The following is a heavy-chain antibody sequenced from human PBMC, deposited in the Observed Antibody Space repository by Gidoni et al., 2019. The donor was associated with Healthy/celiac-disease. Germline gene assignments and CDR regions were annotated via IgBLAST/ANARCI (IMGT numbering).Heavy chain of an antibody. D-gene: IGHD3-3*01. V-gene: IGHV3-21*01. J-gene: IGHJ3*02. CDR1: GSSFSSYS. Sequence: EVPLVESGGGLVKPGGSLRLSCAASGSSFSSYSMNWVRQAPGKGLEWVSSISSSSSYIYYADSVKGRFTISRDNAKNSLYLQMNSLRAEDTAVYYCAREFWSGTHDAFDIWGQGTMVTVSS. CDR2: ISSSSSYI. CDR3: AREFWSGTHDAFDI.